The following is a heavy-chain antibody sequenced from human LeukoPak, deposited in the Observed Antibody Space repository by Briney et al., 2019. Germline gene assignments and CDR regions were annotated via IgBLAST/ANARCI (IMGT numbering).Heavy chain of an antibody. J-gene: IGHJ4*02. V-gene: IGHV4-30-4*01. CDR3: ARSGLVGWYDY. CDR1: GGSISSGDYY. CDR2: IYYSGST. Sequence: SETLSLTCTVSGGSISSGDYYWSWIRQPPGKGLEWIGYIYYSGSTYYNPSLKSRVTISVDTSKNQFSLKLSSVTAADTAVYYCARSGLVGWYDYWGQGTLVTVSS. D-gene: IGHD6-19*01.